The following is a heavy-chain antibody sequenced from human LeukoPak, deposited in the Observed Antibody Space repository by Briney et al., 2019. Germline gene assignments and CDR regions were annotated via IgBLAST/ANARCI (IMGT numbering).Heavy chain of an antibody. Sequence: GASVKVSCKASGYTFTGYYMHWVRQAPGQGLEWMGWINPNSGGTNYAQKFQGRVTMTRDTSISTAYMELSRLRSDDTAVYYCARDRLRIAAAVRANLFDPWGQGTLVTVSS. J-gene: IGHJ5*02. CDR2: INPNSGGT. CDR3: ARDRLRIAAAVRANLFDP. V-gene: IGHV1-2*02. D-gene: IGHD6-13*01. CDR1: GYTFTGYY.